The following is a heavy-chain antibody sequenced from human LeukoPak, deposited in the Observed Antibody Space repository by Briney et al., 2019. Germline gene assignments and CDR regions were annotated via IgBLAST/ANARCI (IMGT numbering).Heavy chain of an antibody. V-gene: IGHV4-34*01. D-gene: IGHD3-3*01. CDR3: ARGPNVRFLEWLLFRSWFDP. J-gene: IGHJ5*02. CDR1: GGSFSGYY. CDR2: INHSGST. Sequence: PSETLSLTCAVYGGSFSGYYWSWIRQPPGKGLEWIGEINHSGSTNYNPSLKSRVTISVDTSKNQFSLKLSSVTAADTAVYYCARGPNVRFLEWLLFRSWFDPWGQGTLVTVSS.